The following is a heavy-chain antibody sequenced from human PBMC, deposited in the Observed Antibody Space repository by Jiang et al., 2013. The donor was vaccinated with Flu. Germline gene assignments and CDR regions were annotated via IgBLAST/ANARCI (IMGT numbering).Heavy chain of an antibody. CDR3: ARWGTSGPKSSSWYWSFDY. V-gene: IGHV1-58*01. CDR2: IVVGSGNT. D-gene: IGHD6-13*01. J-gene: IGHJ4*02. Sequence: WVRQARGQRLEWIGWIVVGSGNTNYAQKFQERVTITRDMSTSTAYMELSSLRSEDTAVYYCARWGTSGPKSSSWYWSFDYWGQGTLVTVSS.